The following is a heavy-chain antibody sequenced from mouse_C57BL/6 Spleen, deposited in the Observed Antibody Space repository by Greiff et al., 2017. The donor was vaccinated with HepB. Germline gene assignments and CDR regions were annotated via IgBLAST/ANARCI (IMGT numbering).Heavy chain of an antibody. CDR1: GYTFTSYW. CDR2: IYPGDGDT. CDR3: ARSPLTGRNWYFDV. Sequence: QVQLQQPGTELVKPGASVKLSCKASGYTFTSYWMHWVKQRPGKGLEWIGRIYPGDGDTNYNGKFKGKATLTADKSSSTAYMQLSSLTSEDSAVYFCARSPLTGRNWYFDVWGTGTTVTVSS. J-gene: IGHJ1*03. D-gene: IGHD4-1*01. V-gene: IGHV1-82*01.